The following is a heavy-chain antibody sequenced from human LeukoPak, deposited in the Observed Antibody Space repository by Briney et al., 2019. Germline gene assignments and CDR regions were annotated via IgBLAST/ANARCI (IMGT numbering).Heavy chain of an antibody. V-gene: IGHV1-46*01. Sequence: ASVTVSCKASGYTFTTYYVNWIRQAPGQGLEWMGIINPSGGSATYAQKFQGRVTMTRDTSTSTLYMDLSGLKSEDTAVYFCARGSPQRPYTSGVGGQGTLVTVSS. CDR2: INPSGGSA. D-gene: IGHD6-25*01. J-gene: IGHJ4*02. CDR3: ARGSPQRPYTSGV. CDR1: GYTFTTYY.